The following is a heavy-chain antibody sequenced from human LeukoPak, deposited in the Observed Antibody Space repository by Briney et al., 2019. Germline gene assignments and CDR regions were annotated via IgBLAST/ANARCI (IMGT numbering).Heavy chain of an antibody. CDR3: AKGPYDSSGYYLDY. J-gene: IGHJ4*02. V-gene: IGHV3-30*18. CDR1: GFTFSSYG. Sequence: PGGSLRLSCAASGFTFSSYGIHWVRQAPGKGLEWVAVISYDGSNKYYADSVKGRFTISRDNSKNTLYLQMNSLRAEDTAVYYCAKGPYDSSGYYLDYWGQGTLVTVSS. CDR2: ISYDGSNK. D-gene: IGHD3-22*01.